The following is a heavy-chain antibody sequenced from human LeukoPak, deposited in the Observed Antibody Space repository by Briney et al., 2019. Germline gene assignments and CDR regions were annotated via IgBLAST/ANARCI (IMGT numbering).Heavy chain of an antibody. CDR1: GGSFSGYY. Sequence: SETLSLTCAVYGGSFSGYYWSWIRQPPGKGLEWIGEINHSGSTNYNPYIKSRVTISVDTSKNQFSLKLSSVTAADTAVYYCARTSCTNGVCYTPYYFDYWGQGTLVTVSS. D-gene: IGHD2-8*01. CDR3: ARTSCTNGVCYTPYYFDY. J-gene: IGHJ4*02. V-gene: IGHV4-34*01. CDR2: INHSGST.